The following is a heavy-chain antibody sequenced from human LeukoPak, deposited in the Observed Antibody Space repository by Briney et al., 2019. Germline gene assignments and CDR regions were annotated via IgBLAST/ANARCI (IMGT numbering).Heavy chain of an antibody. CDR2: ISESGDST. CDR3: ARVQEPAAIPPIYYYYYMDV. J-gene: IGHJ6*03. V-gene: IGHV3-23*01. D-gene: IGHD2-2*01. CDR1: GFSFKSYA. Sequence: GGSLRLSCAASGFSFKSYAMNWVRQAPGKGLEWVSSISESGDSTHYADSVKGRFTISRDNSLNTLYLQMNSLRAEDTAVYYCARVQEPAAIPPIYYYYYMDVWGKGTTVTVSS.